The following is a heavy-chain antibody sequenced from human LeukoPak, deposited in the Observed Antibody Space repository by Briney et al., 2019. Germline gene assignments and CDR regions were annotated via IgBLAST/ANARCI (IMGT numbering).Heavy chain of an antibody. V-gene: IGHV3-30*18. J-gene: IGHJ6*02. Sequence: PGGSLRLSCAASGFTFSSYGMHWVRQAPGKGLEGVAVISYDGSSKYYTDSVKGRFTISRDNSKNTLYLQMNSLRAEDTAVYYCAKTIYDSSGYYPDYYYGMDVWGQGTTVTVSS. CDR2: ISYDGSSK. CDR1: GFTFSSYG. D-gene: IGHD3-22*01. CDR3: AKTIYDSSGYYPDYYYGMDV.